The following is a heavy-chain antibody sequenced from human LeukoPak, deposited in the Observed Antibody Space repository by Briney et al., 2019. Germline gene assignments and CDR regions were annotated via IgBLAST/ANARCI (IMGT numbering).Heavy chain of an antibody. Sequence: GGSLRLSCAASGFTFSSYWMSWVRQAPGKGLEWVANIKQGGSEKYYVDSVKGRFTISRDNAKNSLYLQMNSLRAEDTAVYYCAREVVVVSGDAFDIWGQGTMVTVSS. CDR1: GFTFSSYW. D-gene: IGHD2-2*01. CDR3: AREVVVVSGDAFDI. J-gene: IGHJ3*02. CDR2: IKQGGSEK. V-gene: IGHV3-7*03.